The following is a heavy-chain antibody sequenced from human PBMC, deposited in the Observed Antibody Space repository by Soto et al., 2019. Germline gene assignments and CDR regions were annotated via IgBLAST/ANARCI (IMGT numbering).Heavy chain of an antibody. D-gene: IGHD6-19*01. CDR2: ISYDGTNK. V-gene: IGHV3-30*04. CDR1: GFMFSAYA. Sequence: GGSLRLSCAASGFMFSAYAMLWVRQAPGKGLEWVAAISYDGTNKYYADSIKGRFTISRDNSANTLFLQVNSLRREDTAMYYCARDPSQYTSGWYGIDFWGHGTLVTVSS. CDR3: ARDPSQYTSGWYGIDF. J-gene: IGHJ4*01.